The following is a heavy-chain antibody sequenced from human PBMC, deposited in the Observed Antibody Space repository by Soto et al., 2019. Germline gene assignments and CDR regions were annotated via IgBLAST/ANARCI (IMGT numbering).Heavy chain of an antibody. Sequence: SVKVSCKGSGFTFTSSAVQWVRQARGQRLEWIGWIVVGSGNTNYAQKFQERVTITRDMSTSTAYMELSSLRSEDTAVYYCAAAGDGYNLYLDYWGQGTLVTVSS. CDR2: IVVGSGNT. CDR3: AAAGDGYNLYLDY. D-gene: IGHD5-12*01. V-gene: IGHV1-58*01. CDR1: GFTFTSSA. J-gene: IGHJ4*02.